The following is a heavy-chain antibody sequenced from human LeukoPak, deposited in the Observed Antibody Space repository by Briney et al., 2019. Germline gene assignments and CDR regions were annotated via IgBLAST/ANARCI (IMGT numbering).Heavy chain of an antibody. D-gene: IGHD3-3*01. CDR1: GGSISSGSYY. V-gene: IGHV4-39*01. J-gene: IGHJ4*02. CDR2: IYYSGST. Sequence: SETLSLTCTVSGGSISSGSYYWGWIRQPPGKGLEWIGSIYYSGSTYYNPSLKSRVTISVDTSKNQFSLKLSSVTAADTAVYYCARHNYDFWSGYLMGGIDYWGQGTLVTVSS. CDR3: ARHNYDFWSGYLMGGIDY.